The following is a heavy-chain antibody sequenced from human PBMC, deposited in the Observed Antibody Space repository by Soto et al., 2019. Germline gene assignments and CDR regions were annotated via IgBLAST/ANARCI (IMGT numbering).Heavy chain of an antibody. CDR3: AHRLPGPSGYDV. CDR1: LFSLTSGVVG. Sequence: XGPTRFNPTQTLTLTCTFSLFSLTSGVVGVGWIRQPPGEALEWLALIYWNDEQYYDPSLRNRLTITRDTSKNQVVLTMTNMDPVDTATYYCAHRLPGPSGYDVWGQGTTVTVSS. V-gene: IGHV2-5*01. J-gene: IGHJ6*02. CDR2: IYWNDEQ. D-gene: IGHD6-13*01.